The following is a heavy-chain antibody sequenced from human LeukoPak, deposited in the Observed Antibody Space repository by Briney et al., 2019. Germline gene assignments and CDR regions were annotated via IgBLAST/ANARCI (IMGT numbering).Heavy chain of an antibody. CDR1: GYTFTGYY. J-gene: IGHJ6*03. Sequence: ASVKVSCXASGYTFTGYYMHWVRQAPGQGLEWMGWINPNSGGTNYAQKFQGRVTMTRDTSISTAYMELSRLRSDDTAVYYCARDRTVTVYYYYYMDVWGKGTTVTVSS. CDR3: ARDRTVTVYYYYYMDV. CDR2: INPNSGGT. V-gene: IGHV1-2*02. D-gene: IGHD4-17*01.